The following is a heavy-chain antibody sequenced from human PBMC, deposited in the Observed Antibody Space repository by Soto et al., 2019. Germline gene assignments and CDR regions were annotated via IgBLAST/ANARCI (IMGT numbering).Heavy chain of an antibody. D-gene: IGHD2-2*01. CDR1: GFTFSSYA. Sequence: GGSLRLSCAASGFTFSSYAMHWVRQAPGKGLEYVSAISSNGGSTYYADSVKGRFTISRDNSKNTLYLQMNSLRVEDTAPYYCARDRLDVVVPAAMLAYWGQGTLVTVSS. J-gene: IGHJ4*02. CDR2: ISSNGGST. CDR3: ARDRLDVVVPAAMLAY. V-gene: IGHV3-64*04.